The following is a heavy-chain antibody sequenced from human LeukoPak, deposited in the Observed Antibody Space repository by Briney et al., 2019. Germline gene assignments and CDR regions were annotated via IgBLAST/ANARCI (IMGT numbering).Heavy chain of an antibody. CDR3: ARDPKYSNSWFFDY. D-gene: IGHD6-13*01. J-gene: IGHJ4*02. CDR1: GFTFSSYA. Sequence: GGSLRLSCAASGFTFSSYAMSWVRQAPGKGLEWVSAISGRGDSTFYADSAKGHFTISRDNSKKTLYLQMNSLRAEDTAVYYCARDPKYSNSWFFDYWGQGTLVTVSS. CDR2: ISGRGDST. V-gene: IGHV3-23*01.